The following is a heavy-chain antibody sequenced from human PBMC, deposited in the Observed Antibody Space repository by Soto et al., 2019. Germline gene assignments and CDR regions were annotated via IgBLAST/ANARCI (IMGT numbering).Heavy chain of an antibody. CDR1: GYSFTSYW. CDR2: IYPGDSDT. CDR3: ARGIWNDSSGYYRQAFDI. J-gene: IGHJ3*02. D-gene: IGHD3-22*01. V-gene: IGHV5-51*01. Sequence: XESLKLSWQCSGYSFTSYWSGWVRQVPGKGLEWMGIIYPGDSDTRYSPSFQGQVTISADKSISTAYLQWSSLKASDTAMYYCARGIWNDSSGYYRQAFDIWGQGTMVTVSS.